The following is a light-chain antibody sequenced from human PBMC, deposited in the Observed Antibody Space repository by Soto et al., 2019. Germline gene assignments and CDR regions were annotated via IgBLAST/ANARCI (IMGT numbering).Light chain of an antibody. Sequence: DIQMTQSPSSLSASVGDRVTITCQASQDISNYLNWYQQKPGKAPKLLIYDASNLETGVPSRFSGRGSGTDFTFTISSLQPEDIATYYCQQYDKLPPFTFGPGTKVDIK. J-gene: IGKJ3*01. V-gene: IGKV1-33*01. CDR1: QDISNY. CDR3: QQYDKLPPFT. CDR2: DAS.